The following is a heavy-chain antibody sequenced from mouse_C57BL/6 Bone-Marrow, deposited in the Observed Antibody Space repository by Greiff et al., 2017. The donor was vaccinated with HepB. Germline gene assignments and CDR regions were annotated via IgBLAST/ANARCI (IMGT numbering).Heavy chain of an antibody. CDR3: ARDLYDGYYEAY. D-gene: IGHD2-3*01. Sequence: VQLQQPGAELVRPGSSVKLSCKASGYTFTSYWMDWVKQRPGQGLEWIGNIYPSDSETHYNQKFKDKATLTVDKSSSTAYMQLSSLTSEDSAVYYCARDLYDGYYEAYGGQGTLVTVSA. CDR2: IYPSDSET. V-gene: IGHV1-61*01. CDR1: GYTFTSYW. J-gene: IGHJ3*01.